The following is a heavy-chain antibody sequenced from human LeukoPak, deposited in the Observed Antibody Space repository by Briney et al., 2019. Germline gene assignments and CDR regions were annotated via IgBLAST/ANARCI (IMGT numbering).Heavy chain of an antibody. V-gene: IGHV5-51*01. D-gene: IGHD1-26*01. Sequence: GESLKISCEGSGYSFTTYWIGWVRQMPGKGLEWMGIIYPDDSDTRYSPSFQGQVTISADKFTGTAYLQWGSLRASDTAIYYCASRYTGTLRGAYDMWGRGTTVTVSS. J-gene: IGHJ3*02. CDR2: IYPDDSDT. CDR1: GYSFTTYW. CDR3: ASRYTGTLRGAYDM.